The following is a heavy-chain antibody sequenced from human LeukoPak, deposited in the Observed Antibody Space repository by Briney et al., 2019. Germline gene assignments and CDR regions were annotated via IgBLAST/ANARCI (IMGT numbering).Heavy chain of an antibody. D-gene: IGHD3-3*01. CDR3: ARAPEFWSGSRYYFDY. J-gene: IGHJ4*02. CDR1: GYTFTGYY. Sequence: ASVKVSCKGPGYTFTGYYMHWVRQAPGQGLEWMGWINPNSGGTNYAQKFQGRVTMTRDTSISTASMWRSRLRSDDTAVYYCARAPEFWSGSRYYFDYWGQGTLVTVSS. CDR2: INPNSGGT. V-gene: IGHV1-2*02.